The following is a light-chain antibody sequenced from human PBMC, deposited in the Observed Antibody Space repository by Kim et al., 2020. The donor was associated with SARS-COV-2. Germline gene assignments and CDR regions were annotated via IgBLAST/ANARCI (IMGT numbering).Light chain of an antibody. CDR3: QSYDSSLSGYV. Sequence: RVHLSCTVSSANIGAGFVVHWYQKLPGTAPKRLIFNNTNRPSGVPDRFSGSKSGTSASLAITGLQAEDEADYYCQSYDSSLSGYVFGTGTKVTVL. J-gene: IGLJ1*01. V-gene: IGLV1-40*01. CDR2: NNT. CDR1: SANIGAGFV.